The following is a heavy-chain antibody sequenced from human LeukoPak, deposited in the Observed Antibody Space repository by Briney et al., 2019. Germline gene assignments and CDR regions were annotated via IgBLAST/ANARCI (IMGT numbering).Heavy chain of an antibody. CDR1: GFTLSSYA. V-gene: IGHV3-23*01. CDR3: AKDSSSWFGTPTWYFQH. D-gene: IGHD6-13*01. J-gene: IGHJ1*01. CDR2: ISGSGGST. Sequence: GGSLRLSCAASGFTLSSYAMSWVRQAPGKGLEWVSAISGSGGSTYYPDSVKGRFTISRDNSKNTLYLQMNSLRAEDTAVYYCAKDSSSWFGTPTWYFQHWGQGTLVTVSS.